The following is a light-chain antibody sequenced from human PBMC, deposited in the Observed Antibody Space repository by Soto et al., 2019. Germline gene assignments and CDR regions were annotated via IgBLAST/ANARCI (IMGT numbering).Light chain of an antibody. CDR3: SSYTSSSTYV. CDR1: SSDVGGYNY. V-gene: IGLV2-14*01. J-gene: IGLJ1*01. CDR2: EVS. Sequence: QSALPQPASVSGSPGQSITISCTGTSSDVGGYNYVSWYQQHPGKAPKLMIYEVSNRPSGVSNRFSGSKSGNTASLTISGLQAEDEADHYCSSYTSSSTYVFGTGTKVTVL.